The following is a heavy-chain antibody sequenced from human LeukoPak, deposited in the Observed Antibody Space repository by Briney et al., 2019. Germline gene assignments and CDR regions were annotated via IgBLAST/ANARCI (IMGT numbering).Heavy chain of an antibody. D-gene: IGHD1-1*01. V-gene: IGHV3-74*01. CDR3: ARRGTGHGMDV. J-gene: IGHJ6*02. CDR1: GFTFNNYW. CDR2: INNDGSSA. Sequence: GGSLRLSCAAFGFTFNNYWIHWVRQVPGKGLVWVSRINNDGSSASYVDSVKGRFTISRDNAKNTLFLQMNSLRAEDTAVYYCARRGTGHGMDVWGQGTTVIVSS.